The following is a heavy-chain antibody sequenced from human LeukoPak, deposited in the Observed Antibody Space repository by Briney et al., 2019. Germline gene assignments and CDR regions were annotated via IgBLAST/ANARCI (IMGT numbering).Heavy chain of an antibody. CDR2: IGGSGGHT. CDR1: GXIFNTYS. J-gene: IGHJ4*02. Sequence: GGSLRLSCAASGXIFNTYSMSWVRQAPGKGLEWVSAIGGSGGHTFYADSVKGRFTISRDNSKDTLYLQMNSLRVEDTAIYYCAVPQWELPDWGQGTLVTVSS. V-gene: IGHV3-23*01. CDR3: AVPQWELPD. D-gene: IGHD1-26*01.